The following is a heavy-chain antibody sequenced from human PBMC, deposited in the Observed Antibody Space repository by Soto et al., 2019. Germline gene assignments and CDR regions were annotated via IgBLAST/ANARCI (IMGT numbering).Heavy chain of an antibody. CDR1: GYTFSTYD. Sequence: QVQLVQSGAEVKKPGASVKVSCKASGYTFSTYDIDWVRLATGQGLEWMGSMNPNSGNTEYAQKFQGRVTMTRDTSKSTAYRELSSLRSEDTAIYYCARTMGGIAAAGNDYWGQGTLVTVSS. D-gene: IGHD6-13*01. V-gene: IGHV1-8*01. J-gene: IGHJ4*02. CDR2: MNPNSGNT. CDR3: ARTMGGIAAAGNDY.